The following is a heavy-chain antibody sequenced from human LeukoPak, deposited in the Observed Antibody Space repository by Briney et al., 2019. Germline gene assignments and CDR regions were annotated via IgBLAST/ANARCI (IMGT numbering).Heavy chain of an antibody. CDR3: ARDLGSSGWYGDWFDP. J-gene: IGHJ5*02. CDR1: GGSISSYY. D-gene: IGHD6-19*01. V-gene: IGHV4-59*01. Sequence: SETLSLTCTVSGGSISSYYWSWIRQPPGKGLEWIGYIYYSGSTNYNPSLKSRVTISVDTSKNQFSLKLSSVTAADTAVYYCARDLGSSGWYGDWFDPWGQGTLVTVSS. CDR2: IYYSGST.